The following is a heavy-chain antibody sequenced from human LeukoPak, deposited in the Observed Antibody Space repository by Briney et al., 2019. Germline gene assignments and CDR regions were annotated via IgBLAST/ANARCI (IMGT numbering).Heavy chain of an antibody. D-gene: IGHD3-22*01. CDR3: AKDVYHSAGVRY. CDR2: IQYDGSNK. J-gene: IGHJ4*02. CDR1: GFTFSSYG. Sequence: GGSLRLSCAASGFTFSSYGIHWVRQAPSRGLEWVAFIQYDGSNKYYADSVKGRFTISRDNSKNTLYLQMNSLRPEDTAVYYCAKDVYHSAGVRYWGQGTLVTVSS. V-gene: IGHV3-30*02.